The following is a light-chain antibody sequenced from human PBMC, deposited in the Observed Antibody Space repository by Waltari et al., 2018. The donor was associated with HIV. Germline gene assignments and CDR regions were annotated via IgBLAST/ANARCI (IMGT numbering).Light chain of an antibody. J-gene: IGKJ1*01. Sequence: DVVMTQSPLSLPVTLGQPASISCRSSQGLGDSDGNTHLSWFQQRPGQSPRRLIYKVSSRDSGVPDRFSGSGSGTDFTLKISRVEAEDVGVYYCMQGAHWPRTFGQGTKVEIK. V-gene: IGKV2-30*01. CDR3: MQGAHWPRT. CDR2: KVS. CDR1: QGLGDSDGNTH.